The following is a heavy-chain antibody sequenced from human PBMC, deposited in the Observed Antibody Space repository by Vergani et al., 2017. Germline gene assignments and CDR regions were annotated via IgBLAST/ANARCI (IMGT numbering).Heavy chain of an antibody. Sequence: VQLVESGGGLVKPGGSLRLSCAASGFTFSSYGMHWVRQAPGKGLEWVAVISYDGSNKYYADSVKGRFTISRENSKNTLYLQMNSLRAEDTAVYYCARAASGSYDYYFDYWGQGTLVTVSS. J-gene: IGHJ4*02. CDR3: ARAASGSYDYYFDY. V-gene: IGHV3-30*03. CDR1: GFTFSSYG. D-gene: IGHD1-26*01. CDR2: ISYDGSNK.